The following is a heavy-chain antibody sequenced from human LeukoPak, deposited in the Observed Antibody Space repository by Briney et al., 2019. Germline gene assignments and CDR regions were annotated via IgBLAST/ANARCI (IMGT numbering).Heavy chain of an antibody. J-gene: IGHJ4*02. D-gene: IGHD6-19*01. CDR2: IAYDGSDK. CDR3: VAIAVAGQFY. Sequence: PGGSLRLSCAASGFAFSGYGMHWVRQAPGKGLEWVTYIAYDGSDKFYADSVRGRFTISRDNSKNTLYVQMNSLRVEDTAMYYCVAIAVAGQFYRGQGTLVTVSS. V-gene: IGHV3-30*02. CDR1: GFAFSGYG.